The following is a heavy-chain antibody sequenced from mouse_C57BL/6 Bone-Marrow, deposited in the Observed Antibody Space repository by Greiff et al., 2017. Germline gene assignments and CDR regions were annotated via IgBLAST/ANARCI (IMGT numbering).Heavy chain of an antibody. CDR1: GYTFTSYG. V-gene: IGHV1-81*01. J-gene: IGHJ2*01. D-gene: IGHD1-1*02. Sequence: QVQLQQSGAELARPGASVKLSCKASGYTFTSYGISWVKQRTGQGLEWIGEIYPRSGNTYYNEKFKGKATLTADKSSSTAYMELRSLTSEDSAVYFCAIGGSHDYGGQGTTLTVSS. CDR2: IYPRSGNT. CDR3: AIGGSHDY.